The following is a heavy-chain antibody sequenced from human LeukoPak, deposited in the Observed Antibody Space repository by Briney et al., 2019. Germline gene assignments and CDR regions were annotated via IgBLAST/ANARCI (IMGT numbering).Heavy chain of an antibody. CDR2: ISSNGGST. CDR3: ARGYDFWSGYYDNNWFDP. V-gene: IGHV3-64*01. D-gene: IGHD3-3*01. J-gene: IGHJ5*02. Sequence: PGGSLRLSCAASGFTFSSYAMHWVRQAPGKGLEYVSAISSNGGSTYYANSVKGRFTISRDNSKNTLYLQMGSLRAEDMAVYYCARGYDFWSGYYDNNWFDPWGQGTLVTVSS. CDR1: GFTFSSYA.